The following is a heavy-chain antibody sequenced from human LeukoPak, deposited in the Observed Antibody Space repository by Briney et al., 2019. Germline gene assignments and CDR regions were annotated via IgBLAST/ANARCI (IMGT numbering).Heavy chain of an antibody. CDR1: GFTFTNYA. J-gene: IGHJ4*02. V-gene: IGHV3-23*01. D-gene: IGHD3-16*02. Sequence: SGGSLRLSCAASGFTFTNYAMTWVRQAPGKGLEWVSSISDTYGTTYYTDSVKGRCTISRDNSKNTAYLQLNNLRAEDTAIYFCVRHDSFIPFWGQGTLVTVSS. CDR2: ISDTYGTT. CDR3: VRHDSFIPF.